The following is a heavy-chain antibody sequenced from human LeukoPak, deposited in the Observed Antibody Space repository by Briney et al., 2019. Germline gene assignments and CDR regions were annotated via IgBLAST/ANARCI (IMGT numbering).Heavy chain of an antibody. Sequence: PSETLSLTSTVYGGSISSGDYYWSWIRQPPGKGLEWIGYIYYSGSTYYNPSLKSRVTISVDTSKNQFSLKLSSVTAADTAVYYCASQKWELPYYFDYWGQGTLVTVSS. V-gene: IGHV4-30-4*08. D-gene: IGHD1-26*01. J-gene: IGHJ4*02. CDR2: IYYSGST. CDR1: GGSISSGDYY. CDR3: ASQKWELPYYFDY.